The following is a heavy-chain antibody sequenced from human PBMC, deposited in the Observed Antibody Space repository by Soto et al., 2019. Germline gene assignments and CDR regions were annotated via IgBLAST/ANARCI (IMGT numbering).Heavy chain of an antibody. CDR2: IIPILGIA. Sequence: ASVKVSCKASGGTFSSYAISWVRQAPGQGLEWMGGIIPILGIANYAQKFQGRVTITADKSTSTAYMELSSLRSEDTAVYYCARDRIEYCSGGSCDNYFDYWGQGTLVTVSS. V-gene: IGHV1-69*10. CDR1: GGTFSSYA. J-gene: IGHJ4*02. D-gene: IGHD2-15*01. CDR3: ARDRIEYCSGGSCDNYFDY.